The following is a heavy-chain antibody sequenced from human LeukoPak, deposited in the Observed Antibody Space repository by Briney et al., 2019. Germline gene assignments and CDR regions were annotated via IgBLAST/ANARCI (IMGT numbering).Heavy chain of an antibody. CDR1: GGSISSYD. Sequence: SETLSLTCTVSGGSISSYDWSWIRQPPGKGLEWIGYIYYSGSTNYNPSLKSRVTISVDTSKNQFSLKLSSVTAADTAVYYCVRQGGSYYYFDYWGQGTLVTVSS. V-gene: IGHV4-59*08. CDR3: VRQGGSYYYFDY. CDR2: IYYSGST. D-gene: IGHD1-26*01. J-gene: IGHJ4*02.